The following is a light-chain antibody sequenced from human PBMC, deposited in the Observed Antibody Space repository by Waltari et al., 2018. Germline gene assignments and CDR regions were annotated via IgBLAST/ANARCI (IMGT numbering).Light chain of an antibody. CDR2: EVS. Sequence: QSALTQPASVSGSPGQSITLSCTGTSSDVGGSKSVPWYQQHPGKAPKLMIYEVSNRPSGISNRFSGSKSGNTASLTISGLQAEDESDYYCSSSTTGVVVFGGGTKLTVL. CDR3: SSSTTGVVV. J-gene: IGLJ2*01. CDR1: SSDVGGSKS. V-gene: IGLV2-14*01.